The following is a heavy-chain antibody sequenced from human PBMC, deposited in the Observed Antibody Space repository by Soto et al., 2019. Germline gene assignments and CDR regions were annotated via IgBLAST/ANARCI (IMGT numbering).Heavy chain of an antibody. CDR3: ARDPSHGSGSYLDY. V-gene: IGHV3-33*01. D-gene: IGHD3-10*01. CDR2: IWYDGSNK. J-gene: IGHJ4*02. Sequence: PGGSLRLSCAASGFTFSNYGMHWVRQAPGKGLEWVAVIWYDGSNKYYADSVKGRFTISRDNSKNTLYVQMNSLRAEDMAVYYCARDPSHGSGSYLDYCGQGTLVTVSS. CDR1: GFTFSNYG.